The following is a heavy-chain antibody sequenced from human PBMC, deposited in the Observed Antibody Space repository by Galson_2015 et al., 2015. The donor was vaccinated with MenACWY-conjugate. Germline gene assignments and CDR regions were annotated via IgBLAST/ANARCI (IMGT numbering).Heavy chain of an antibody. CDR3: AKKGAITASIWKDAFDI. Sequence: SLRLSCAASGFTFNSHGMHWVRQAPGKGLEWVAVIWYDGSNKYYADSVKGRFTISRDNPKNTVYLQMDSLRAEDTAMYYCAKKGAITASIWKDAFDIREQGTMVTFSS. J-gene: IGHJ3*02. CDR2: IWYDGSNK. D-gene: IGHD1-26*01. CDR1: GFTFNSHG. V-gene: IGHV3-33*06.